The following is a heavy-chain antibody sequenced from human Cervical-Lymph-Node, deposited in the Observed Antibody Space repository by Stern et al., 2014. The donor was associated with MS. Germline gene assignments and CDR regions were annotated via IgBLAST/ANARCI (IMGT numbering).Heavy chain of an antibody. D-gene: IGHD5-24*01. Sequence: EVQLVESGGGLVQPGRSLRLSCAASGFIFDDFTMHWVRQAPGKGLEWASGVSWTTRTIGSADSVKGRFAISRDNAKNSLYLQMTSLRPEDTAFYYCARGRDGYKGPFFDYWGQGILVTVSS. J-gene: IGHJ4*02. V-gene: IGHV3-9*01. CDR3: ARGRDGYKGPFFDY. CDR2: VSWTTRTI. CDR1: GFIFDDFT.